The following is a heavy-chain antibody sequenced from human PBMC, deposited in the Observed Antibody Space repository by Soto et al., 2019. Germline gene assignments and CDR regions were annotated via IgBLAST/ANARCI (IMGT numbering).Heavy chain of an antibody. Sequence: GGSLRLSCAASGFSFSSYGMSWVRQAPGKGLEWVSLVSATAGTTYYTDSVKGRFTISRDNSRNTVYLQMNSLRADDTAVYYCAKDRLAGGFDYWGQGTLVTVSS. J-gene: IGHJ4*02. CDR1: GFSFSSYG. CDR3: AKDRLAGGFDY. V-gene: IGHV3-23*01. CDR2: VSATAGTT. D-gene: IGHD3-16*01.